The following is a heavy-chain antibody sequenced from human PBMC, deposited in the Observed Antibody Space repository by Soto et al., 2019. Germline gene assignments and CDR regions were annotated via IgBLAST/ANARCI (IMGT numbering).Heavy chain of an antibody. CDR1: GFTFSSYA. J-gene: IGHJ6*02. V-gene: IGHV3-23*01. D-gene: IGHD3-3*01. CDR3: AKGWAADYDFWSGPPSGYGMDV. CDR2: ISGSGGST. Sequence: GGSLRLSCAASGFTFSSYAMGWVRQAPGKGLEWVSAISGSGGSTYYADSVKGRFTISRDNSKNTLYLQMNSLRAEDTAVYYCAKGWAADYDFWSGPPSGYGMDVWGQGTTVTVSS.